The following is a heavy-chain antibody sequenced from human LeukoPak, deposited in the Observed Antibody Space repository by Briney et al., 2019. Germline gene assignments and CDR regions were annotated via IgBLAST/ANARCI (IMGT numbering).Heavy chain of an antibody. CDR1: GFPFSSYA. CDR2: ISGSGVST. CDR3: ARDPASSGLAAFEI. Sequence: GGSLRLSCAASGFPFSSYAMSWVRQAPGKGLDWVSAISGSGVSTYYADSVKGRFTISRDNSKNTLYLQMNSLRAEDTAVYYCARDPASSGLAAFEIWGQGTMVTVSS. J-gene: IGHJ3*02. V-gene: IGHV3-23*01. D-gene: IGHD3-16*01.